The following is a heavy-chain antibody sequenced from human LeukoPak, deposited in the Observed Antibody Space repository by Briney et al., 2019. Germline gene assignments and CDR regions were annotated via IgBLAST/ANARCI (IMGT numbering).Heavy chain of an antibody. J-gene: IGHJ4*02. V-gene: IGHV3-30*02. CDR1: GFTFSSYG. Sequence: GGSLRLSCAASGFTFSSYGMHWVRQAPGKGLEWVAFIRYDGSNKYYADSVKGRFTISRDNSKNTLYLQMNSLRAEDTAVYYCAKDRCFDWLLGDFDYWGQGTLVTVSS. CDR3: AKDRCFDWLLGDFDY. CDR2: IRYDGSNK. D-gene: IGHD3-9*01.